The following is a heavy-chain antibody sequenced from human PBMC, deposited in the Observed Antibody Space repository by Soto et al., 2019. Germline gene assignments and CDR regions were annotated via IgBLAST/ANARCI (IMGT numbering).Heavy chain of an antibody. D-gene: IGHD4-4*01. V-gene: IGHV3-66*01. J-gene: IGHJ4*02. CDR2: IYSGGST. Sequence: GGSLRLSCAASGFTVSSNYMSWVRQAPGKGLEWVSVIYSGGSTYYADSVKGRFTISRDNSKNTLYLQMYSLRAEDTAVYYCARTYSNQFKAGLYYFDYWGQGTLVTVSS. CDR3: ARTYSNQFKAGLYYFDY. CDR1: GFTVSSNY.